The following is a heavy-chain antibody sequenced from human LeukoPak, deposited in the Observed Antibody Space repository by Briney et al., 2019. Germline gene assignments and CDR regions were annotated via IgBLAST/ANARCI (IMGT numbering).Heavy chain of an antibody. J-gene: IGHJ4*02. CDR1: GASISSYY. D-gene: IGHD4-17*01. Sequence: SETLSLTCTVSGASISSYYWSWIRQPPGKGLEWIGYIYYSGCTNYNPSLKSRVTISVDTSKNRFSLKLSSVTAADTAVYYCARVGLYGDYATWGQGTLVTVSS. CDR3: ARVGLYGDYAT. V-gene: IGHV4-59*01. CDR2: IYYSGCT.